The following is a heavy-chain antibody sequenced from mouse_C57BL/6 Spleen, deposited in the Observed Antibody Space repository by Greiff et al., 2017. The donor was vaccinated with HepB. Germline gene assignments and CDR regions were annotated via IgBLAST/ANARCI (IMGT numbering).Heavy chain of an antibody. CDR3: VRQGPNFNFDY. V-gene: IGHV10-1*01. CDR2: IRSKSNNYAT. J-gene: IGHJ2*01. D-gene: IGHD4-1*01. CDR1: GFSFNTYA. Sequence: EVNVVESGGGLVQPKGSLKLSCAASGFSFNTYAMNWVRQAPGKGLEWVARIRSKSNNYATYYADSVKDRFTISRDESESMLYLQMNNLKTEDTAMYYGVRQGPNFNFDYWGQGTTLTVSS.